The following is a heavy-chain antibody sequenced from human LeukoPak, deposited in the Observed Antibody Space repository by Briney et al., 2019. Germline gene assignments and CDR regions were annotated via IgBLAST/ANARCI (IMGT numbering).Heavy chain of an antibody. V-gene: IGHV4-34*01. CDR2: INHSGST. D-gene: IGHD5-12*01. Sequence: SETLSLTCAVYGGSFSGYYWSWIRQPPGKGLEWIGEINHSGSTNYNPSLKSRVTISVDTSKNQFSLKLSSVTAADTAVYYCARGGGALSGLYYFDYWGRGTLVTVSS. CDR1: GGSFSGYY. CDR3: ARGGGALSGLYYFDY. J-gene: IGHJ4*02.